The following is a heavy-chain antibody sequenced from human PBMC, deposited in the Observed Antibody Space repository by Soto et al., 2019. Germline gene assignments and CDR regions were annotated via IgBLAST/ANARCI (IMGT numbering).Heavy chain of an antibody. CDR3: ARHSLQRCSGGSCYPHFDY. CDR2: INPNSGGT. J-gene: IGHJ4*02. CDR1: GYTFTGYY. Sequence: ASVKVSCKASGYTFTGYYMHWVRQAPGQGLEWMGWINPNSGGTNYAQKFQGWVTMTRDTSISTAYMELSSLRSEDTAVYYCARHSLQRCSGGSCYPHFDYWGQGTLVTVSS. V-gene: IGHV1-2*04. D-gene: IGHD2-15*01.